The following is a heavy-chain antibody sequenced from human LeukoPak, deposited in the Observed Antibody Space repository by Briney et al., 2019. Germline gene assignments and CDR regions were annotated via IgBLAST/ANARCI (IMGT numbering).Heavy chain of an antibody. CDR2: IGSSGTTI. CDR1: GFPFSIYE. D-gene: IGHD6-19*01. J-gene: IGHJ4*02. Sequence: PGGSLRLSCAVSGFPFSIYEMDWVRQAPGKGREWVSNIGSSGTTIYYADSVKGRFSISRDNAKNSLYLQMNSLRVEDTAVYYCALLAVASDFDYWGQGALVTVSS. V-gene: IGHV3-48*03. CDR3: ALLAVASDFDY.